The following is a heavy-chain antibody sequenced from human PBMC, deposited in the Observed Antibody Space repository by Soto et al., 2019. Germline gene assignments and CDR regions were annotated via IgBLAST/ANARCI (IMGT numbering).Heavy chain of an antibody. J-gene: IGHJ4*02. CDR2: IHYSGST. D-gene: IGHD2-8*01. CDR1: GDSIGTTHSY. Sequence: QVQLLESDPGLVKPSETLSLTCTVSGDSIGTTHSYWAWIRQSPGKGLEWIGNIHYSGSTYYMPSLRSRVTLSVDTSKNQFSLRLTSVTAEDTAVYYCARHEGNGNVWPLDYWGQGILVTVSS. V-gene: IGHV4-39*01. CDR3: ARHEGNGNVWPLDY.